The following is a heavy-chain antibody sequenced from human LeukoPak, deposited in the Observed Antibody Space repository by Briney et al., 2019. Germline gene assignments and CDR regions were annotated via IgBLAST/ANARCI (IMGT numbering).Heavy chain of an antibody. V-gene: IGHV1-2*02. CDR1: GYTFTSYG. CDR3: ARGGWIDWSGSEYYFDY. CDR2: INANSGGT. Sequence: ASVKVSCKASGYTFTSYGVSWVRQAPGQGLEWMGWINANSGGTNYAQKFQGRVTMTRDTSISTVYMELSRLRSDDTAVYYCARGGWIDWSGSEYYFDYWGQGTLVTVSS. J-gene: IGHJ4*02. D-gene: IGHD3-3*01.